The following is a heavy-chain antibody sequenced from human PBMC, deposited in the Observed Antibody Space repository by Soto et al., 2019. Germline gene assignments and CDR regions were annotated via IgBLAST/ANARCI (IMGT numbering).Heavy chain of an antibody. V-gene: IGHV3-15*01. D-gene: IGHD1-7*01. CDR3: DPDWNYDY. CDR1: GFTLSNAW. J-gene: IGHJ4*02. Sequence: EVQLVESGGGLVKPVGSLRLSCATSGFTLSNAWVSWVRQAPGKGLEWVGRIKNKFEGATTDYAAPVKGRFSISRDGSKSMFNLQMISLITAGTDVFYCDPDWNYDYWGQGTLVTAS. CDR2: IKNKFEGATT.